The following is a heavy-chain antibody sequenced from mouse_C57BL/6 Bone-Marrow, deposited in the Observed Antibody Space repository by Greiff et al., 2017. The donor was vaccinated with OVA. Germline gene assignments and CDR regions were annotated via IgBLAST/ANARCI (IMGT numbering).Heavy chain of an antibody. V-gene: IGHV1-59*01. CDR1: GYTFTSYW. CDR2: IDPSDSYT. J-gene: IGHJ3*01. Sequence: QVQLQQPGAELVRPGTSVKLSCKASGYTFTSYWMHWVKQRPGQGLEWIGVIDPSDSYTNYNQKFKGKATVTVDTSSSTAYMQLSSLTSEDSAVYYCARTPSWGQGTLVTVSA. CDR3: ARTPS.